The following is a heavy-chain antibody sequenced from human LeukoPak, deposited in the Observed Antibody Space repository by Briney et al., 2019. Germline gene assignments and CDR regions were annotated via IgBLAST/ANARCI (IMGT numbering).Heavy chain of an antibody. CDR3: ARGDGYNFDY. CDR2: IFYTGTT. D-gene: IGHD5-24*01. V-gene: IGHV4-59*01. CDR1: GGSISSYY. J-gene: IGHJ4*02. Sequence: SETLSLTCAVSGGSISSYYWSWIRQPPGKGPEWIGYIFYTGTTDYNPSLKSRVTISVDTSKNQFSLKLASVTAADTAVYYCARGDGYNFDYWGQGTLVTVSS.